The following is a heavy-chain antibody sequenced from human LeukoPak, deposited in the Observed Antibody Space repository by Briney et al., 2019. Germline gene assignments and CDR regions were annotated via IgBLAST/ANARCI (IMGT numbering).Heavy chain of an antibody. V-gene: IGHV3-7*01. CDR1: GFTFSSYW. Sequence: GGSLRLSCAASGFTFSSYWMSWVRQAPGKGLEWVANIKQDGSEKYYVDSVKGRFTISRDNAKNSLYLQMNSLRAEDTAVYYCARDTYYDFWSGYYSGGLDYWGQGTLVSVSS. CDR3: ARDTYYDFWSGYYSGGLDY. J-gene: IGHJ4*02. CDR2: IKQDGSEK. D-gene: IGHD3-3*01.